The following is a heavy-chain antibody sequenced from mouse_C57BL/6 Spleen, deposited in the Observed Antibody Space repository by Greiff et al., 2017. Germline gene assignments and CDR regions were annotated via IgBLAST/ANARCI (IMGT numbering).Heavy chain of an antibody. CDR2: ISNGGGST. CDR1: GFTFSDYY. CDR3: ARLGDSYAMDY. Sequence: DVQLQESGGGLVQPGGSLKLSCAASGFTFSDYYMYWVRQTPEKRLEWVAYISNGGGSTYYPDTVKGRFTISRDNAKNTLYLQMSRLKSEDTAMYYCARLGDSYAMDYWGQGTSVTVSS. J-gene: IGHJ4*01. V-gene: IGHV5-12*01.